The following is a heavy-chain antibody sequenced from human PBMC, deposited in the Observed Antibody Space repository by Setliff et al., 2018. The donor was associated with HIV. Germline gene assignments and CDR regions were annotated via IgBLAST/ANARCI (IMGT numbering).Heavy chain of an antibody. CDR1: GGSFTDIGGSFTDYY. CDR3: ARGEFYCGTDCYWSSFDY. D-gene: IGHD2-21*02. CDR2: IYYSGST. V-gene: IGHV4-61*08. J-gene: IGHJ4*02. Sequence: SETLSLTCAVFGGSFTDIGGSFTDYYWIWIRQPPGKGLEWIGYIYYSGSTNYNPSLKSRVTISVDTSKNQFSLKLSSVTAADTAVYYCARGEFYCGTDCYWSSFDYWGQGILVTVSS.